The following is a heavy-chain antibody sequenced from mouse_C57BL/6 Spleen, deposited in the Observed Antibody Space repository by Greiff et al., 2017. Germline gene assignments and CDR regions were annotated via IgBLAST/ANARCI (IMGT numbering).Heavy chain of an antibody. V-gene: IGHV2-9*01. Sequence: VQLQESGPGLVAPSQSLSITCTVSGFSLTSYGVDWVRQPPGKGLEWLGVIWGGGSTNYNSALMSRLSISKDNSKSQVFLKMNSLQTDNTAMYYCAARLLRKGYYAMDYWGQGTSGTVSS. D-gene: IGHD1-1*01. CDR3: AARLLRKGYYAMDY. J-gene: IGHJ4*01. CDR2: IWGGGST. CDR1: GFSLTSYG.